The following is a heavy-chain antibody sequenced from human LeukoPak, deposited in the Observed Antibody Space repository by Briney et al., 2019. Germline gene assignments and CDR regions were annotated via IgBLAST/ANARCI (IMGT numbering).Heavy chain of an antibody. CDR3: ARISRDDYGDYDYFDY. Sequence: SGPALAQPTQPLTLTCTVSGFSLSTIGLCMSWIRQPPGKALEWLALIHWDDDKYYSTSLKTRLTISKDTSKNQVVLTMTNMDPADTATYYCARISRDDYGDYDYFDYWGQGTLVTVSS. D-gene: IGHD4-17*01. CDR1: GFSLSTIGLC. CDR2: IHWDDDK. J-gene: IGHJ4*02. V-gene: IGHV2-70*01.